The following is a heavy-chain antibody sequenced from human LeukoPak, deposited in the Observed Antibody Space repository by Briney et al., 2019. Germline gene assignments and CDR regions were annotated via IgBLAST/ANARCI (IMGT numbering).Heavy chain of an antibody. CDR1: GFTFTSSA. CDR2: IVVGSGNT. V-gene: IGHV1-58*01. D-gene: IGHD3-10*01. Sequence: SVTVSFTASGFTFTSSAVQWVRQARGQRLEWIGWIVVGSGNTNYAQKFQERVTITRDMSTSTAYMELSSLRSEDTAVYYCARVRITMVRGVIDPRNWFDPWGQGTLVTVSS. J-gene: IGHJ5*02. CDR3: ARVRITMVRGVIDPRNWFDP.